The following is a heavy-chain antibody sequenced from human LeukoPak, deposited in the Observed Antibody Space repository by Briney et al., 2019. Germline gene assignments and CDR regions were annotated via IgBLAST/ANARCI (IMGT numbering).Heavy chain of an antibody. CDR1: GFTFSNYW. CDR2: INHSGST. V-gene: IGHV4-34*01. J-gene: IGHJ4*02. CDR3: ARIARLAGTFYFDY. D-gene: IGHD6-19*01. Sequence: LRLSCAASGFTFSNYWMSWVRQPPGKGLEWIGEINHSGSTNYNPSLKSRVTISVDTSKNQFSLKLSSVTAADTAVYYCARIARLAGTFYFDYWGQGTLVTVSS.